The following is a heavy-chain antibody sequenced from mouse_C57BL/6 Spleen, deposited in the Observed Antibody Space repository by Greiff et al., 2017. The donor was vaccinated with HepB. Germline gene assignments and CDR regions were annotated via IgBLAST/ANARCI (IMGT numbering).Heavy chain of an antibody. CDR3: ARSPHYGSSYWYFDV. Sequence: QVQLQQSGAELVKPGASVKISCKASGYAFSSYWMNWVKQRPGKGLEWIGQIYPGDGDTNSNGKFKGKATLTADKSSSTAYMQLSSLTSEDSAVYFCARSPHYGSSYWYFDVWGTGTTVTVSS. CDR1: GYAFSSYW. CDR2: IYPGDGDT. J-gene: IGHJ1*03. D-gene: IGHD1-1*01. V-gene: IGHV1-80*01.